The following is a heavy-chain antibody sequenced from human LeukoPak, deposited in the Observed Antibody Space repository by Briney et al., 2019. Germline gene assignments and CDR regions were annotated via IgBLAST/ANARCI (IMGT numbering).Heavy chain of an antibody. CDR2: ISGSGGST. CDR1: GFTFSSYA. CDR3: AKDLDNIAVAGLDY. Sequence: PGGSLRLSCAASGFTFSSYAMSWVRQAPGKGLEWVSAISGSGGSTYYTDSVKGRFTISRDNSKSTLYLQMNSLRAEDTAVYYCAKDLDNIAVAGLDYWGQGTLVTVSS. V-gene: IGHV3-23*01. J-gene: IGHJ4*02. D-gene: IGHD6-19*01.